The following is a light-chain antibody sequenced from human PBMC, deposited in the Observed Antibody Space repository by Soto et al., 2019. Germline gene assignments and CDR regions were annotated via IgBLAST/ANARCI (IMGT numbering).Light chain of an antibody. CDR2: RDN. J-gene: IGLJ2*01. Sequence: QSALTQPPSASETPGQTVTISCSGSSSNIGTNTANWYQQLPGTAPKLLIYRDNQRASGVPDRFSGSKSGTSTSLAISGLQSEGEADYYCAGWDDRLNGVVFGGGTQLTVL. CDR1: SSNIGTNT. V-gene: IGLV1-44*01. CDR3: AGWDDRLNGVV.